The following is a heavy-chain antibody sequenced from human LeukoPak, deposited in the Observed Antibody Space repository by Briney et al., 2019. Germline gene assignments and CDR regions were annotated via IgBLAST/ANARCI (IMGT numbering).Heavy chain of an antibody. Sequence: ASVKVSCKASGYTFTGYYMHWVRQAPGQGLEWMGWINPKSGGAKYAQNFQGRVTMTRDTSITTAYMELSSLRSDDTAVYYCARGEAESSGWFWFDPWGQGTLVSVSA. J-gene: IGHJ5*02. V-gene: IGHV1-2*02. D-gene: IGHD6-19*01. CDR3: ARGEAESSGWFWFDP. CDR2: INPKSGGA. CDR1: GYTFTGYY.